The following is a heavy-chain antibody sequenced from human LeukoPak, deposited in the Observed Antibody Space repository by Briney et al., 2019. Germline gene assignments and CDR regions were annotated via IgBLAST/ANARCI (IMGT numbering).Heavy chain of an antibody. J-gene: IGHJ3*02. D-gene: IGHD3-3*01. Sequence: GGSLRLSCAASGFTFSSYWMHWVRQAPGKGLVWVSRVDSDGSSTTYAGSVKGRFTTSRDNAKSTLYLQMNSLRAEDTAVYYCARGITIFGVVNDAFDIWGQGTMVTVSS. V-gene: IGHV3-74*01. CDR3: ARGITIFGVVNDAFDI. CDR1: GFTFSSYW. CDR2: VDSDGSST.